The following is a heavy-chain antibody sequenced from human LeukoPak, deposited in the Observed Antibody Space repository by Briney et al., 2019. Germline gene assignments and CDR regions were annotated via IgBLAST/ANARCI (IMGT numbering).Heavy chain of an antibody. Sequence: TGGSLRLPCAASGFTFSSYAMSWVRQAPGKGLEWVSAISGSGGSTYYADSVKGRFTISRDNSKNTLYLQMNSLRAEDTAVYYCAKVGPPGWKLLPHFDYWGQGTQVTVSP. J-gene: IGHJ4*02. CDR2: ISGSGGST. V-gene: IGHV3-23*01. CDR1: GFTFSSYA. D-gene: IGHD1-26*01. CDR3: AKVGPPGWKLLPHFDY.